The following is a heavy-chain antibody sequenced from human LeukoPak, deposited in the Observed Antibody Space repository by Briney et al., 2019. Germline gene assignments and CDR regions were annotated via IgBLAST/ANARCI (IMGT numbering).Heavy chain of an antibody. J-gene: IGHJ5*01. CDR2: ISSSSTYI. D-gene: IGHD6-6*01. CDR1: GFTFSNYN. CDR3: ARSGQYSSNWYDY. V-gene: IGHV3-21*01. Sequence: GGPLRLSCAASGFTFSNYNMNWVRQAPGKGLGWVSSISSSSTYIYYSDSVTGRFSISRDNAKKSLYLQMNSLRAEDTAVYYCARSGQYSSNWYDYWGQGTLVTVSS.